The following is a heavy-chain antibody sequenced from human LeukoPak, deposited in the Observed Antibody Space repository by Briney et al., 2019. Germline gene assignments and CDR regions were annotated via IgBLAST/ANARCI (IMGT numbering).Heavy chain of an antibody. D-gene: IGHD3-10*01. CDR1: GGSFSGYY. CDR2: INHSGST. J-gene: IGHJ3*02. V-gene: IGHV4-34*01. Sequence: SETLSLTCAVYGGSFSGYYWSWIRQPPGKGLEWIGEINHSGSTNYNPSLKSRVTISVDTSKNQFSLKLSSVTAADTAVYYCARQSMVRAYYYGSGPGRAFDIWGQGTMVTVSS. CDR3: ARQSMVRAYYYGSGPGRAFDI.